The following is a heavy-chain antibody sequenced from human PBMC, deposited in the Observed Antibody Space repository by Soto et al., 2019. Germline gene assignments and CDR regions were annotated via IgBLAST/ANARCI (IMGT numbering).Heavy chain of an antibody. J-gene: IGHJ6*02. CDR3: AREGGNRYYFSGMDV. CDR1: GDSVSNNSAA. V-gene: IGHV6-1*01. D-gene: IGHD1-26*01. CDR2: TYYRSKWYN. Sequence: QVQLQQSGPGLVKLSQTLSLTCAIYGDSVSNNSAAWKWIRQSPSRGLEWLGRTYYRSKWYNDYAVSVKSRISINPDTSKNQFSLQLNSVTPEDTAVDYWAREGGNRYYFSGMDVWGPGSTVTVSS.